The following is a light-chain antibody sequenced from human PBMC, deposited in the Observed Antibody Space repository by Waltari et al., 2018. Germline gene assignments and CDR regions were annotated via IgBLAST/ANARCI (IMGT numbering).Light chain of an antibody. CDR2: EAT. J-gene: IGKJ3*01. Sequence: DIQTTQSPSTLSASVGDRVTIPCRARQSIGSWLAWYEHKPGKAPKLLIYEATSLEGGVPSRFSASGSGTEFTLTSSSLQPDDCATYYCQRYNSDPITFGPGTKVDI. V-gene: IGKV1-5*03. CDR1: QSIGSW. CDR3: QRYNSDPIT.